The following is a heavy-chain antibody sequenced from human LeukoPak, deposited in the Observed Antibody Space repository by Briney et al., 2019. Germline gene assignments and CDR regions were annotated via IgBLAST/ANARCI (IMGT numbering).Heavy chain of an antibody. Sequence: PGGSLKLSCAASGFTFSGSAMHWVRQASGQGLELVGRLRSKANSYDTAYAASVKGRFTISRDDSKNTAYLQMNSLKTEDTAVYYCTRHGGYSGYDLFIGYYYGMDVWGQGTTVTVSS. CDR1: GFTFSGSA. CDR3: TRHGGYSGYDLFIGYYYGMDV. D-gene: IGHD5-12*01. J-gene: IGHJ6*02. CDR2: LRSKANSYDT. V-gene: IGHV3-73*01.